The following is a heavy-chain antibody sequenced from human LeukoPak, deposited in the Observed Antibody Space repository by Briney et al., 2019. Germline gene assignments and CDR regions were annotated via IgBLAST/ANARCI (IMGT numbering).Heavy chain of an antibody. CDR2: IYHSGST. Sequence: PSQTLSLTCAVSGGSISSGGYSWSWIRQPPGKGLEWIGYIYHSGSTNYNPSLKSRVTISVDKSKNQFSLKLSSVTAADTAVYYCARSPYYDFWSGSNWFDPWGQGTLVTVSS. D-gene: IGHD3-3*01. V-gene: IGHV4-30-2*01. J-gene: IGHJ5*02. CDR3: ARSPYYDFWSGSNWFDP. CDR1: GGSISSGGYS.